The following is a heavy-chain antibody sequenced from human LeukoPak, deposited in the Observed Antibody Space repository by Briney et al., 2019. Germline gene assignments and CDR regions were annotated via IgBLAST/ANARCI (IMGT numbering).Heavy chain of an antibody. CDR2: ISGSGGST. CDR1: GFTFTSYG. Sequence: PGGTLRLSCAASGFTFTSYGMSWVRQAPGKGLEWVSVISGSGGSTYYADSVKGRFTISRDNSKNTLYLQMNSLRAEDTAVYYCAKNIGGLDYWGQGTLVTVSS. D-gene: IGHD3-10*01. V-gene: IGHV3-23*01. J-gene: IGHJ4*02. CDR3: AKNIGGLDY.